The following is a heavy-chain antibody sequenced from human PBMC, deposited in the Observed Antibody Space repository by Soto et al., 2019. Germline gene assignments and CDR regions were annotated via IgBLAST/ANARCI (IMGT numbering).Heavy chain of an antibody. V-gene: IGHV4-34*01. CDR2: INHSGST. Sequence: SETLSLTCAVYGGSFSGYYWSWIRQPPGKGLEWIGEINHSGSTNYNPSLKSRVTISVDTSKNQFSLKLSSVTAADTAVYYCAGREWFSPEWLFSSRFDPWGQGTLVTVSS. CDR1: GGSFSGYY. J-gene: IGHJ5*02. D-gene: IGHD3-3*01. CDR3: AGREWFSPEWLFSSRFDP.